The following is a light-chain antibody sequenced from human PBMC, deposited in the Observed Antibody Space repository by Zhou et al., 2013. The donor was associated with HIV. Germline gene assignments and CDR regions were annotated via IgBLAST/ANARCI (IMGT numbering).Light chain of an antibody. V-gene: IGKV3-20*01. J-gene: IGKJ1*01. CDR1: QSVDSKY. CDR2: GTS. CDR3: QQYGSSPWT. Sequence: EIVLSQSPGTLSLSPGESTTLSCRASQSVDSKYLAWYQQKPGQAPRLLISGTSTRATGIPDRFSGSGSGTDFTLTISRLEPEDFAVYYCQQYGSSPWTFGQGTKVEIK.